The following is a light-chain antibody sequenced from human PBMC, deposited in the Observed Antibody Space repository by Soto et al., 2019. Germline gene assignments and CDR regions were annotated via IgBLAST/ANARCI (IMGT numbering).Light chain of an antibody. CDR2: KAS. CDR3: HQFHVYPVT. Sequence: DIQLTQSPSTLSASVGDRVTITCRASQSVSTWLAWYQQKPGKAPKLLIHKASTLENGVPSSFSASGSRTVFTLTISSLQPDDSATYYCHQFHVYPVTFGGGTKVQI. J-gene: IGKJ4*01. V-gene: IGKV1-5*03. CDR1: QSVSTW.